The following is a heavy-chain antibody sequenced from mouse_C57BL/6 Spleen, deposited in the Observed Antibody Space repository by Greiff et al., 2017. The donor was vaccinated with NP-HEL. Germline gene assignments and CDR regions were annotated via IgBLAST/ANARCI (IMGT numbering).Heavy chain of an antibody. CDR1: GYTFTSYW. CDR2: IDPSDSYT. V-gene: IGHV1-69*01. J-gene: IGHJ3*01. CDR3: ARGEVTTRFAY. Sequence: QVQLQQPGAELVIPGASVKLSCKASGYTFTSYWMHWVKQRPGQGLEWIGEIDPSDSYTNYNQKFKGKSTLTVDKSSSTAYMQLSSLTSEDSAVYYCARGEVTTRFAYWGQGTLVTVSA. D-gene: IGHD2-2*01.